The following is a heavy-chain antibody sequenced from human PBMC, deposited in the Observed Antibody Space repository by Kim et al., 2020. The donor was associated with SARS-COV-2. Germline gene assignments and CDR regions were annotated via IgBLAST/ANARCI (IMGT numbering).Heavy chain of an antibody. CDR3: ARAPYYYDSSGPFDY. J-gene: IGHJ4*02. Sequence: SVKVSCKASGGTFSSHAISWVRQAPGQGLEWMGGIIPIFGTANYAQKFQGRVTITADESTSTAYMELSSLRSEDTAVYYCARAPYYYDSSGPFDYWGQGTLVTVSS. V-gene: IGHV1-69*13. CDR2: IIPIFGTA. D-gene: IGHD3-22*01. CDR1: GGTFSSHA.